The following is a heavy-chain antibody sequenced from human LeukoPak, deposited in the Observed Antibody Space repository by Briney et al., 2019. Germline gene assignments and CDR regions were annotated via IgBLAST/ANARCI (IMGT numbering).Heavy chain of an antibody. D-gene: IGHD5-24*01. CDR2: IYYNGNT. Sequence: SETLSLTCTVSGGSISSTRYYWGWIRQPPGKGLEWIGSIYYNGNTYYNPSLKSRVTISVDTSKNQFSLKLSSGTAADTALYYCAREGDGYNYDFWGQGTLVTVSS. CDR3: AREGDGYNYDF. V-gene: IGHV4-39*07. J-gene: IGHJ4*02. CDR1: GGSISSTRYY.